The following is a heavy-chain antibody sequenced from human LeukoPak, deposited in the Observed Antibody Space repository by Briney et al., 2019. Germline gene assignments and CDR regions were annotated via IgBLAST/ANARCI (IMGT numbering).Heavy chain of an antibody. CDR3: ASGDYYDSSGYYGMDV. D-gene: IGHD3-22*01. CDR2: IIPILGIA. Sequence: GASVKVSCKASGGTFSSYAISWVRQAPGQGLEWMGRIIPILGIANYAQKFQGRVTITVDKSTSTAYMELSSLRSEDTAVYYCASGDYYDSSGYYGMDVWGQGTTVTVSS. CDR1: GGTFSSYA. V-gene: IGHV1-69*04. J-gene: IGHJ6*02.